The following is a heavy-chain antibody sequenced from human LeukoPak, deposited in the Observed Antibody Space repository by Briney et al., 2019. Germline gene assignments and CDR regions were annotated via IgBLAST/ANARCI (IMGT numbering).Heavy chain of an antibody. Sequence: SETLSLTCAVYGGSFSGYYWSWIRQPPGKGLEWIGEINHSGSTNYNPSLKSRVTISVDTSKNQFSLKLSSVTAADTAVYYCARGGGGYSYGQFDYWGQGTLVTASS. CDR3: ARGGGGYSYGQFDY. CDR1: GGSFSGYY. J-gene: IGHJ4*02. V-gene: IGHV4-34*01. D-gene: IGHD5-18*01. CDR2: INHSGST.